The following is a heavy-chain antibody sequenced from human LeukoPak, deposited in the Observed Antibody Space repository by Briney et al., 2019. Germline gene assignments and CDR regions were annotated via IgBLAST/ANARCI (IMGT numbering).Heavy chain of an antibody. J-gene: IGHJ4*02. CDR2: MYHSGST. CDR3: ARHASARYGGKSPFDY. Sequence: PSETLSLTCAVSGGSISSNNWWSWVRQPPGKGLEWIGEMYHSGSTNYNPSLKSRVIISVDKSKNQFSLKLSSVTAADTAVYYCARHASARYGGKSPFDYWGQGTLVTVSS. V-gene: IGHV4-4*02. CDR1: GGSISSNNW. D-gene: IGHD4-23*01.